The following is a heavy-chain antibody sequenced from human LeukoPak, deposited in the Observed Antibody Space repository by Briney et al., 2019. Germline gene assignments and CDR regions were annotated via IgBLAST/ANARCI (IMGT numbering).Heavy chain of an antibody. CDR1: GGSISSGSYY. CDR2: IYTSGST. Sequence: SETLSLTCTVSGGSISSGSYYWSWIRQPAGKGLEWIGRIYTSGSTNYNPSLKSRVTISVDTSKNQFSLKLSSVTAADTAVYYCARAHYDFWSGYHRDNWFDPWGQGTLVTVSS. D-gene: IGHD3-3*01. J-gene: IGHJ5*02. V-gene: IGHV4-61*02. CDR3: ARAHYDFWSGYHRDNWFDP.